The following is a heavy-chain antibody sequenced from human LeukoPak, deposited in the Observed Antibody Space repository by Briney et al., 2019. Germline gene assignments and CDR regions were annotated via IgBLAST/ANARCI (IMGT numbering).Heavy chain of an antibody. CDR1: GFTFSTYS. V-gene: IGHV3-48*04. CDR3: VPLNWNPPGDFDR. J-gene: IGHJ4*02. D-gene: IGHD1-20*01. Sequence: GGSLRLSCAASGFTFSTYSMFWVRQAPGKGLGWLSYISSSSTTIYYADSVKGRFSISKDNAKNSLYLQMNSLRVEDTAVYYCVPLNWNPPGDFDRWGQGTLVTVSS. CDR2: ISSSSTTI.